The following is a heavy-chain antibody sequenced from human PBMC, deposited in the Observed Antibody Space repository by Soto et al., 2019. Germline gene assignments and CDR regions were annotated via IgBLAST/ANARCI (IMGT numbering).Heavy chain of an antibody. Sequence: GGSLRLSCAASGFTFGSYWMNWVRQAPGRGMEWVAKINEDGRDKYFADSVMGRFTISRDNSRNSVFLEMSSLRAEDTAIYYCVKDVEWSLDFWGQGALVTVSS. CDR2: INEDGRDK. V-gene: IGHV3-7*03. J-gene: IGHJ4*02. CDR3: VKDVEWSLDF. CDR1: GFTFGSYW. D-gene: IGHD3-3*01.